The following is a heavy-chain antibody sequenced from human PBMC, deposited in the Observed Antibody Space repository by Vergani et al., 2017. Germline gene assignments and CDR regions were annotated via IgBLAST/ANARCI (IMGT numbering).Heavy chain of an antibody. V-gene: IGHV1-2*02. CDR3: ARDAAIFGVVILNPVYYFDY. CDR2: INPNSGGT. D-gene: IGHD3-3*01. J-gene: IGHJ4*02. Sequence: QVQLVQSGAEVKKPGASVKVSCKASGYTFTGYYMHWVRQAPGQGLEWMGWINPNSGGTNYAQKFQGRVTMTRDTSISTAYMERSRLRSDDTAVYYCARDAAIFGVVILNPVYYFDYWGQGTLVTVSS. CDR1: GYTFTGYY.